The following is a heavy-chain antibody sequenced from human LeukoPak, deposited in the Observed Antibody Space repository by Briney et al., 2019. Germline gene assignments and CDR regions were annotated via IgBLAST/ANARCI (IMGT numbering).Heavy chain of an antibody. CDR3: AKSRSTGYYYSGMDV. CDR2: IYPGDSDT. Sequence: GESLKISCKTSGYTFTSYWIGWVRQMPGKGLEWMGIIYPGDSDTRYSPSFQGQVTISADKSISTAFLQWSSLKASDTAMYYCAKSRSTGYYYSGMDVWGQGTTVTVSS. V-gene: IGHV5-51*01. J-gene: IGHJ6*02. CDR1: GYTFTSYW. D-gene: IGHD6-6*01.